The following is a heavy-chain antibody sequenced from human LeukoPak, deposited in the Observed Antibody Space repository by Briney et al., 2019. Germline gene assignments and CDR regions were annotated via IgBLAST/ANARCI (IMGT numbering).Heavy chain of an antibody. CDR1: GFIFSSYA. CDR3: ATAYQLLNLFDF. CDR2: ISGSGGDT. J-gene: IGHJ4*02. D-gene: IGHD2-2*01. V-gene: IGHV3-23*01. Sequence: SGGSLRLSCAASGFIFSSYAMSWVRQAPGKGLEWVSAISGSGGDTYYADSVKGRFTMSRDNFKNTLYLQMNSLRGEDTAVYYCATAYQLLNLFDFWGQGTLVTVSS.